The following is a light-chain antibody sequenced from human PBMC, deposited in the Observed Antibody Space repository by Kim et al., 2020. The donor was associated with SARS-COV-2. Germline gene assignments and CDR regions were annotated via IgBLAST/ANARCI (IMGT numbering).Light chain of an antibody. J-gene: IGLJ2*01. Sequence: SVSPGQTASITCAGDKLGDKYACCYQQKPGQSPVLVIYQDSKRPSGIPGLFSGSNSGNTATLTISGTQAMDEADYYCQAWDSSTVVFGGGTQLTV. CDR3: QAWDSSTVV. CDR2: QDS. CDR1: KLGDKY. V-gene: IGLV3-1*01.